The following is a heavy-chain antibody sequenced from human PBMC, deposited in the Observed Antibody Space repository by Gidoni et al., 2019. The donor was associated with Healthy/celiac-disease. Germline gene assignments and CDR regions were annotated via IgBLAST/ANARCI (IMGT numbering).Heavy chain of an antibody. CDR1: GGSVSSGSYY. D-gene: IGHD3-9*01. J-gene: IGHJ4*02. V-gene: IGHV4-61*01. Sequence: QVQLQESGPGLVKPSETLSLTRTVSGGSVSSGSYYWSWIRQPPGKGLEWIGYIYYSGSTNYNPSHKSRVTISVDTSKNQFSLKLSSVTAADTAVYYCARAGASDILTGYYVDYWGQGTLVTVSS. CDR2: IYYSGST. CDR3: ARAGASDILTGYYVDY.